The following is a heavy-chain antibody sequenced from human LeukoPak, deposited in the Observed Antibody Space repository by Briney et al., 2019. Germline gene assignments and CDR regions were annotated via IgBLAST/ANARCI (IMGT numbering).Heavy chain of an antibody. Sequence: PSETLSLTCTVSGGSVSSGSYYWSWIRQPPGKGLEWIGYIYYSGSTNYNPSLKSRVTISVDTSKNQFSLRLSSLTAADTALYYCARRTLVLVPTGTTWYFDYWGQGALVTVSS. CDR3: ARRTLVLVPTGTTWYFDY. D-gene: IGHD1-1*01. J-gene: IGHJ4*02. CDR2: IYYSGST. CDR1: GGSVSSGSYY. V-gene: IGHV4-61*01.